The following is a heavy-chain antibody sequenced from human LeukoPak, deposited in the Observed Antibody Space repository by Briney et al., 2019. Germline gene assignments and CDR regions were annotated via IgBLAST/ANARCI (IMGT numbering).Heavy chain of an antibody. CDR3: AKESEGSYYNPYYFDY. D-gene: IGHD3-10*01. Sequence: EAGGSLRLSCAASGFTFSSYAMSWVRQAPGKGLEWVSAISGSGGSTYYADSVKGRFTISRDNSKNTLYLQMNSLRAEDTAVYYCAKESEGSYYNPYYFDYWGQGTLVTVSS. J-gene: IGHJ4*02. V-gene: IGHV3-23*01. CDR2: ISGSGGST. CDR1: GFTFSSYA.